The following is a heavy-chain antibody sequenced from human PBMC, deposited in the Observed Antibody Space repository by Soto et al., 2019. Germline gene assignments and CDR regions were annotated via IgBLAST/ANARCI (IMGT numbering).Heavy chain of an antibody. J-gene: IGHJ4*02. D-gene: IGHD4-17*01. CDR3: ARGLSVTLFDN. Sequence: QVQLQESGPGLVKPSQTLSLTCTVSGGSISTGGYYWTWIRQHPGKGLEWIGYIYYSGSTYYNPSPKSRVTISVDTSKNQFSLKLSSVRAADTVVYYCARGLSVTLFDNWGQGTLVTVSS. CDR2: IYYSGST. V-gene: IGHV4-31*03. CDR1: GGSISTGGYY.